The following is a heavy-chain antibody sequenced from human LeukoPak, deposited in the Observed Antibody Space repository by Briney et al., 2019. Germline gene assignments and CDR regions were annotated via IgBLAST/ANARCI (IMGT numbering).Heavy chain of an antibody. D-gene: IGHD1-7*01. CDR2: IRSKTYGGTT. CDR1: GFTFGDHA. Sequence: GGSLRLSCTASGFTFGDHAMSWVRQAPGKGLEWVGFIRSKTYGGTTEYAASVKGRFTISSDDSKSIAYLQMNSLRAEDTAVYYCAKERDWNYGGYFDYWGQGTLVTVSS. V-gene: IGHV3-49*04. CDR3: AKERDWNYGGYFDY. J-gene: IGHJ4*02.